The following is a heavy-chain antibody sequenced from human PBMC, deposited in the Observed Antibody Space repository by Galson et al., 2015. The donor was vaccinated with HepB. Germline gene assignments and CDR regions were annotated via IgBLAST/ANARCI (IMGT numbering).Heavy chain of an antibody. D-gene: IGHD4-23*01. CDR2: INQGGTEK. CDR1: GFPFRSYW. CDR3: GRWGYGGLYFFES. Sequence: SLRLSCAASGFPFRSYWVSWVRQAPGKGLEWVANINQGGTEKYYVGSVKGRFTISRDNTKDSLFLQMNSLRAEDTAMYYCGRWGYGGLYFFESWGQGTLVTVSS. V-gene: IGHV3-7*03. J-gene: IGHJ4*02.